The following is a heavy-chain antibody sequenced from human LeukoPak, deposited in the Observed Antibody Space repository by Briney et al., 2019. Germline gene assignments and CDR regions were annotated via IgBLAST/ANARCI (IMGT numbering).Heavy chain of an antibody. J-gene: IGHJ4*02. V-gene: IGHV4-4*07. Sequence: PSETLSLTCTVSGGSISTYYWHWIRQPAGRGLEWIGRVYTTGSTNYNPSLTSRVTMSLDTSKNQFSLKLSSVTAADTAVYYCARDGWQWLVWGQGTLVTVSS. CDR3: ARDGWQWLV. CDR1: GGSISTYY. CDR2: VYTTGST. D-gene: IGHD6-19*01.